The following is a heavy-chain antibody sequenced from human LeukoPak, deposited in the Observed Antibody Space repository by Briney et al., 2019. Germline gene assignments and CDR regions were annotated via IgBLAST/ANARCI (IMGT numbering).Heavy chain of an antibody. CDR3: ARENYYNTSGVTDY. D-gene: IGHD3-22*01. V-gene: IGHV4-39*07. CDR1: GGSISSSSYY. J-gene: IGHJ4*02. Sequence: SETLSLACTVAGGSISSSSYYWGWIRQPPGKGLEWIGSIYYSGSAYYNPSLTGRVTISIDTSKKQFSLKLSSVTAADTAVYYCARENYYNTSGVTDYWGQGTLVTVSS. CDR2: IYYSGSA.